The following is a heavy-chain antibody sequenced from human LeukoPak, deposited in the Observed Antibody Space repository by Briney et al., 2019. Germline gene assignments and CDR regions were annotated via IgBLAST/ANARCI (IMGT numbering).Heavy chain of an antibody. CDR3: ARVPSNYYGSGSPFAY. CDR2: INAKSGGT. D-gene: IGHD3-10*01. J-gene: IGHJ4*02. V-gene: IGHV1-2*04. Sequence: AASVKVTCKASGYTFTDYYMHWVRQAPGQGLEWMGWINAKSGGTKYAQKFQGWVTMTRDTSISTAYLELSRLKSDDTAVYYCARVPSNYYGSGSPFAYWGQGTLLTVSS. CDR1: GYTFTDYY.